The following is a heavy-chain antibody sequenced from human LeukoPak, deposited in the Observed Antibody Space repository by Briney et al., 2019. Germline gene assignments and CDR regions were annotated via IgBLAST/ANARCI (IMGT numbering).Heavy chain of an antibody. J-gene: IGHJ6*03. CDR1: GFTFSSFD. CDR2: IGTASDT. Sequence: GSLRLSCAASGFTFSSFDMHWVRQPTGQGLEWVSTIGTASDTYYPGSVEGRFTLSRDNAKNSLYLQMNSLTAGDTAVYYCARGLRRGKYYYMDVWGKGTTVTVSS. CDR3: ARGLRRGKYYYMDV. D-gene: IGHD1-1*01. V-gene: IGHV3-13*01.